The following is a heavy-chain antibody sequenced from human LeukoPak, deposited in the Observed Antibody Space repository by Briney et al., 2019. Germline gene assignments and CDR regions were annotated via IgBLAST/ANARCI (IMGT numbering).Heavy chain of an antibody. J-gene: IGHJ4*02. Sequence: GGSLRLSCAASGFTFSSYAMSWARQAPGKGLEWVSAISGSGGSTYYADSVKGRFTISRDNSKNTLYLQMNSLRAEDTAVYYCAKGTSWGFSRDYFDYWGQGTLVTVSS. D-gene: IGHD7-27*01. V-gene: IGHV3-23*01. CDR1: GFTFSSYA. CDR2: ISGSGGST. CDR3: AKGTSWGFSRDYFDY.